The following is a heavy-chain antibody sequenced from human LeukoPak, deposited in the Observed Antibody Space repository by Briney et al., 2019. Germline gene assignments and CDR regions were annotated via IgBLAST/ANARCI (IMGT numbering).Heavy chain of an antibody. J-gene: IGHJ4*02. CDR3: ARRAGAYSHPYDY. V-gene: IGHV3-48*01. CDR2: ISSSSSTI. D-gene: IGHD4/OR15-4a*01. CDR1: GFTFSSYS. Sequence: GGSLKLSCAASGFTFSSYSMNWVRQAPGKGLEWVSYISSSSSTIYYADSVKGRFTISRDNAKNSLYLQMNSLRAEDTAVYYCARRAGAYSHPYDYWGQGTLVTVSS.